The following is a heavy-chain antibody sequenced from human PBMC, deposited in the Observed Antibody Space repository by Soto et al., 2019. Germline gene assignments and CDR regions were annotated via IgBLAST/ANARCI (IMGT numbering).Heavy chain of an antibody. Sequence: EVQVLESGGGLVQPGGSLRLSCAASGFTFSSYAMNWVRQAPGKGLEWVSGISATGVKTYSADSVKGRFTISRDNSKDTVYLEMNSLRDEDTAVYYCTKSRSAMVYYFDFWGLGALVTVSS. CDR2: ISATGVKT. CDR3: TKSRSAMVYYFDF. CDR1: GFTFSSYA. D-gene: IGHD1-20*01. V-gene: IGHV3-23*01. J-gene: IGHJ4*02.